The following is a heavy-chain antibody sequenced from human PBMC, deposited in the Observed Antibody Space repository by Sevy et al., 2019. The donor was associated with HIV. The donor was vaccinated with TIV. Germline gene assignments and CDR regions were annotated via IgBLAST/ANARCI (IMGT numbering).Heavy chain of an antibody. V-gene: IGHV3-33*01. CDR1: GFTFSSYG. CDR2: IWYDGSNK. CDR3: ARCYYGSGNLSLYYYYGMDV. D-gene: IGHD3-10*01. J-gene: IGHJ6*02. Sequence: GGSLRLSCAASGFTFSSYGMLWVRQAPGKGLEWVAVIWYDGSNKYYADSVKGRFTISRDNSKNTLYLQMNSLRAEDTAVYYCARCYYGSGNLSLYYYYGMDVWGQGTTVTVSS.